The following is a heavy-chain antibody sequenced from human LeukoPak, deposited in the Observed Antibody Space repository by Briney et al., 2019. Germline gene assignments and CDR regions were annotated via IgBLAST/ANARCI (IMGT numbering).Heavy chain of an antibody. J-gene: IGHJ4*02. D-gene: IGHD6-13*01. CDR1: GYTFTSFF. CDR3: ARPITGAGTDLGY. V-gene: IGHV5-51*01. CDR2: IYTGDSDT. Sequence: GVSLKISCKASGYTFTSFFMGCVRDMPGHGLEWMGIIYTGDSDTRYSPSFQGQVTISVDKSISTAYLQWRSLKASDTAIYYCARPITGAGTDLGYWGQGTLVTVSS.